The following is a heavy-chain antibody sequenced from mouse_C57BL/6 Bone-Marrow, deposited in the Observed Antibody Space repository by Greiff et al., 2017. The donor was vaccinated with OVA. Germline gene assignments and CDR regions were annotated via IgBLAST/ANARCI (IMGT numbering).Heavy chain of an antibody. Sequence: DVMLVESGGGLVQPGESLKLSCESNEYAFPSHDMSWVRKTPEKRLELVAAINSDGGSTYYPDTMERRFIISKDNTKKTLYLQMSSLRSEDTALYYCARGNYYGSSYWYFDVWGTGTTVTVAS. CDR3: ARGNYYGSSYWYFDV. CDR1: EYAFPSHD. J-gene: IGHJ1*03. D-gene: IGHD1-1*01. V-gene: IGHV5-2*01. CDR2: INSDGGST.